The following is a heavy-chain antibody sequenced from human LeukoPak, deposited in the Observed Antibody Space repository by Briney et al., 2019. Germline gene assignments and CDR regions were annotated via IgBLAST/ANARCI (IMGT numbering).Heavy chain of an antibody. V-gene: IGHV3-30*02. D-gene: IGHD2-2*01. CDR1: GFTFSSYE. CDR2: IQSNGNEK. J-gene: IGHJ4*02. CDR3: TRGVTSWPQGPYHFDY. Sequence: GGSLRLSCAASGFTFSSYEMNWVRQAPGKGLEWVASIQSNGNEKYSSDSLKCRFTISRDNSKTALSLKINTVRPEDTAVFYCTRGVTSWPQGPYHFDYWGQGILITVSS.